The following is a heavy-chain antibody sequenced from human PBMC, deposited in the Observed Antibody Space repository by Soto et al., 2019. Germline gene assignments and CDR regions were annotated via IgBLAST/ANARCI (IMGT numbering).Heavy chain of an antibody. Sequence: SETLSLTCTVSGGSVSSYYWSWIRQPPGKGLEWIGYIYYSGSTNYNPSLKSRVTISVDTSKNQFSLKLSSVTAADTAVYYCARDNGYSYGYTLDHWGQGTPVTVSS. CDR1: GGSVSSYY. J-gene: IGHJ4*02. CDR2: IYYSGST. V-gene: IGHV4-59*02. CDR3: ARDNGYSYGYTLDH. D-gene: IGHD5-18*01.